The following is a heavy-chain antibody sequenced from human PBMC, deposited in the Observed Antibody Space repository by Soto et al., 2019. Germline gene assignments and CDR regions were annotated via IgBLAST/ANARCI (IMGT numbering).Heavy chain of an antibody. J-gene: IGHJ4*02. D-gene: IGHD6-13*01. CDR1: GFTFSSYG. CDR2: IWYDGSNK. Sequence: GGSLRLSCAASGFTFSSYGMHWVRQAPGKGLEWVAVIWYDGSNKYYADSVKGRFTISRDNSKNTLYLQMNSLRAEDTAVYYCSRSARGQLVLYYFDYWGQGSLVTVSS. V-gene: IGHV3-33*01. CDR3: SRSARGQLVLYYFDY.